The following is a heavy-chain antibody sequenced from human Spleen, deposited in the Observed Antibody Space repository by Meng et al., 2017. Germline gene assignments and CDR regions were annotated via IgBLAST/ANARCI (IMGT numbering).Heavy chain of an antibody. Sequence: GESLKISCTASGFTFSDFAMHWVRQAPGKGLEYVSGISSNGGSTYYADSVKGSFTISRDNSKNTLYLQMGSLRAEDMAVYYCARGGMDVWGQGTTVTVSS. J-gene: IGHJ6*02. CDR3: ARGGMDV. CDR1: GFTFSDFA. CDR2: ISSNGGST. V-gene: IGHV3-64*02.